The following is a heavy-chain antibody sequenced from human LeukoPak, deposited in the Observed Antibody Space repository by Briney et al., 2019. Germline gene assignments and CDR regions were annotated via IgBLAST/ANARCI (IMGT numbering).Heavy chain of an antibody. D-gene: IGHD6-19*01. CDR3: AYIVAVAGTRVDY. CDR2: ISGSGGST. V-gene: IGHV3-23*01. Sequence: GGSLRLSCAASGFTFSSYAMSWVRQAPGRGLEWVSAISGSGGSTYYADSVKGRFTISRDNSKNTLYLQMNSLRAEDTAVYYCAYIVAVAGTRVDYWGQGTLVTVSS. J-gene: IGHJ4*02. CDR1: GFTFSSYA.